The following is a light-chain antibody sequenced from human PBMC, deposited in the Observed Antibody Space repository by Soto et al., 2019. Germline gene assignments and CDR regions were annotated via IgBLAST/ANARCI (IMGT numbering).Light chain of an antibody. Sequence: IQLTQSPSSLSASVGDRVTISCRASQGNNSFVAWYQQKSGKAPKPLIYAASTLQSGVPSRFSGSGSGTDFTLTISSLQPEDFATYYCQQLNDRRFSFGQGTKVDIK. CDR1: QGNNSF. J-gene: IGKJ2*01. CDR3: QQLNDRRFS. V-gene: IGKV1-9*01. CDR2: AAS.